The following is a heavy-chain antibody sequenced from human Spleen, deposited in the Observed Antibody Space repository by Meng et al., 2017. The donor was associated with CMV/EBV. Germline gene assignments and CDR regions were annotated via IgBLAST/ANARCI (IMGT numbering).Heavy chain of an antibody. CDR3: ARVVVGRYYFDY. CDR2: INHSGST. D-gene: IGHD2-21*01. CDR1: GGSVSGYY. J-gene: IGHJ4*02. Sequence: CAVYGGSVSGYYWSWIRQPPGKGLEWIGEINHSGSTNYNPSLKSRVTISVDTSKNQFSLKLSSVTAADTAVYYCARVVVGRYYFDYWGQGTLVTVSS. V-gene: IGHV4-34*01.